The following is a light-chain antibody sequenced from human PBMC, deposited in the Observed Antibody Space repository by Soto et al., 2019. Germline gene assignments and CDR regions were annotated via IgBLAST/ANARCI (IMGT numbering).Light chain of an antibody. CDR1: QSISSW. V-gene: IGKV1-5*01. J-gene: IGKJ1*01. CDR2: DAS. Sequence: DIQMTQSPSTLSASVGDRVTITCRASQSISSWLAWYQQKPGKAPKLLIYDASSLESGVTSRFSGSGSGTEFTLTISSLQPDDFATYDCQQYNSYSPKTFGQGTKVEIK. CDR3: QQYNSYSPKT.